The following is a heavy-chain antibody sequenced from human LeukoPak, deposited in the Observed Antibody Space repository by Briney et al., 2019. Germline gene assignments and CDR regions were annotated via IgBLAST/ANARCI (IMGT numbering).Heavy chain of an antibody. CDR1: GFTFDDYG. D-gene: IGHD5-18*01. V-gene: IGHV3-20*04. J-gene: IGHJ4*02. Sequence: GGSLRLSCAASGFTFDDYGLSWVRQAPGKGLEWVSGINWNGGSTYYANSVKGRFTISRDNSKNTLYLQMGSLRAEDMAVYYCARGYSYGYFDYWGQGTLVTVSS. CDR2: INWNGGST. CDR3: ARGYSYGYFDY.